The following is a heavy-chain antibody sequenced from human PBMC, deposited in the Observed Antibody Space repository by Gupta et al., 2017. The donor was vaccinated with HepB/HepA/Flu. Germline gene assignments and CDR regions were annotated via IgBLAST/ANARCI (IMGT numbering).Heavy chain of an antibody. Sequence: QVKLLQSGAEVKKPGASVKVSCKASGYSFTTYEISWVRQAPGQGLEWIGWISTYNGNTKYAQKFQGRVTMTTATSTSTGFMALTSLRSDDTAVYFCARATTFNHWGQVTLVTVSS. CDR3: ARATTFNH. CDR2: ISTYNGNT. D-gene: IGHD4-11*01. CDR1: GYSFTTYE. J-gene: IGHJ4*02. V-gene: IGHV1-18*01.